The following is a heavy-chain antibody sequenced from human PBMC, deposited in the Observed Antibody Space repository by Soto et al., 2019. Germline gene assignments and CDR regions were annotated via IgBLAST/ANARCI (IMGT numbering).Heavy chain of an antibody. CDR1: GFTFSSYG. V-gene: IGHV3-33*01. CDR3: ARARIVSTIWDAFDI. D-gene: IGHD5-12*01. CDR2: IWYDGSNK. Sequence: QVQLVESGGGVVQPGRSLRLSCAASGFTFSSYGMHWVRQAPGKGLEWVAVIWYDGSNKYYADSVKGRFTISRDNSKNTLYLQMNSLRAEDRAVYYFARARIVSTIWDAFDIWGQGTMVTVSS. J-gene: IGHJ3*02.